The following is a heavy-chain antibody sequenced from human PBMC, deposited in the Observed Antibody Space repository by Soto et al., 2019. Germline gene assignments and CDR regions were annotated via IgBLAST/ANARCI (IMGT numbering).Heavy chain of an antibody. D-gene: IGHD1-26*01. V-gene: IGHV3-23*01. J-gene: IGHJ5*02. CDR1: GFTFSSYA. Sequence: PGGSLRLSCAASGFTFSSYAMSWVRQAPGKGLEWVSAISGSSGSTYYADSVKGRFTISRDNSKNTLYLQMNSLRAEDTAVYYCARVSGLRSPGVGASNWFDPWGQGTLVTVSS. CDR2: ISGSSGST. CDR3: ARVSGLRSPGVGASNWFDP.